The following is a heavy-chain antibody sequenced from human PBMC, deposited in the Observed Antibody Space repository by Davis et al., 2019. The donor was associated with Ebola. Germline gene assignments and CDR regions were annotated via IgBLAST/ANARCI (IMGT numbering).Heavy chain of an antibody. CDR3: ARDYSCSGGSCYAYYYYGMDV. V-gene: IGHV3-33*08. J-gene: IGHJ6*02. D-gene: IGHD2-15*01. Sequence: PGGSLRLSCAASGFTFSSYGMHWVRQAPGKGLEWVAVIWYDGSNKYYADSVKGRFTISRDNSKNTLYLQMNSLRAEDTAVYYCARDYSCSGGSCYAYYYYGMDVWGQGTTVTVSS. CDR1: GFTFSSYG. CDR2: IWYDGSNK.